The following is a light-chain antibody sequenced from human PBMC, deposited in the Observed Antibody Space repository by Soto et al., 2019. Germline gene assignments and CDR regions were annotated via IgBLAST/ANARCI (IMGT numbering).Light chain of an antibody. CDR3: QQYNNWPKIT. J-gene: IGKJ5*01. CDR2: GAS. CDR1: QSVSNK. Sequence: ERVMTQSPATLSVSPGEIATVSCRASQSVSNKLAWYQQKPGQAPRLLIYGASTRASGITARFSGSGSGTEFTLTISSLQSEDFALYYCQQYNNWPKITFGQGTRLEIK. V-gene: IGKV3-15*01.